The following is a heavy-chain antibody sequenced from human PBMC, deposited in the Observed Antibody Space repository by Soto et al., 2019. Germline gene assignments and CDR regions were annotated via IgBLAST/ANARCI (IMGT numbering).Heavy chain of an antibody. J-gene: IGHJ6*02. CDR2: IYYSGST. Sequence: QVQLQESGPGLVKPSQTLSLTCTVSGGSISSGGYYWSWIRQHPGKGLEWIGYIYYSGSTYYNPSLKSRVTISVDTSKNQFSLKLSSVTAADTAVYYCARVRSSCTNGVCAPYGMDVWGQGTTVTVSS. D-gene: IGHD2-8*01. CDR1: GGSISSGGYY. V-gene: IGHV4-31*03. CDR3: ARVRSSCTNGVCAPYGMDV.